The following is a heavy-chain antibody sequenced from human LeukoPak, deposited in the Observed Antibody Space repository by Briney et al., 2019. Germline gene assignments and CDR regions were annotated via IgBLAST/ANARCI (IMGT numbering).Heavy chain of an antibody. D-gene: IGHD2-2*01. CDR1: GFTLSSYW. Sequence: PGGSLRLSCAASGFTLSSYWMSWVRQAPGKGLEWVGNIKDDGSQKYYVDSVKGRFTISRDNAENSLYLQLNSLRAEDSAVYYCGREVPGAMNAVDVWGQGTMVTVSS. V-gene: IGHV3-7*01. CDR2: IKDDGSQK. CDR3: GREVPGAMNAVDV. J-gene: IGHJ3*01.